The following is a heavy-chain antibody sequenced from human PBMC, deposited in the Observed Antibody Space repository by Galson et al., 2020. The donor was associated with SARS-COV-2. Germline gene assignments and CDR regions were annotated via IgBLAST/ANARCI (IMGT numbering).Heavy chain of an antibody. CDR2: IIPILGIA. CDR3: ARSVYSYYDFWSGLLPDNYYYSYYMDV. CDR1: GGTFSSYA. V-gene: IGHV1-69*10. D-gene: IGHD3-3*01. Sequence: SVKVSCKASGGTFSSYAISWVRQAPGQGLEWMGGIIPILGIANYAQKFQGRVTITADKSTSTAYMELSSLRSEDTAVYYCARSVYSYYDFWSGLLPDNYYYSYYMDVWGKGTTVTVSS. J-gene: IGHJ6*03.